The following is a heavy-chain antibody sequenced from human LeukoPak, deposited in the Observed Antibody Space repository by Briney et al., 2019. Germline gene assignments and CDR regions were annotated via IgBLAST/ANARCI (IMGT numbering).Heavy chain of an antibody. CDR1: GGSISSGDYY. J-gene: IGHJ5*02. D-gene: IGHD2-15*01. Sequence: SETLSLTCTVSGGSISSGDYYWSWIRQPPGKGLEWIGYIYYSGSTYYNPSLKSRVTISVDRSKNQFSLNLSSVTAADTAVYYCAREGYCSGGSCDNWFDPWGQGTLVTVSS. CDR2: IYYSGST. V-gene: IGHV4-30-4*01. CDR3: AREGYCSGGSCDNWFDP.